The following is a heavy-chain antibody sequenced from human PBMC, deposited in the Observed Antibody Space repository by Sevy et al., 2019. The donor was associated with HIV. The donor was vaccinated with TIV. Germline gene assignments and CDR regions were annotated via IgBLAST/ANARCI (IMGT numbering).Heavy chain of an antibody. V-gene: IGHV1-2*02. Sequence: ASVKVSCKASGYTFTGYYMHWVRQAPGQGLEWMGWINPNSGGTNYAQKFQGRVTMTRDTSISTAYMELSRLRSDDTAVYYCARNNKGSYCSGGSCYYYYYGMDVWGQGTTVTVSS. D-gene: IGHD2-15*01. CDR3: ARNNKGSYCSGGSCYYYYYGMDV. CDR2: INPNSGGT. CDR1: GYTFTGYY. J-gene: IGHJ6*02.